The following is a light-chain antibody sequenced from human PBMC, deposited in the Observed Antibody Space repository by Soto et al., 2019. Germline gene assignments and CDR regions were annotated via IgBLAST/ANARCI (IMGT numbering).Light chain of an antibody. J-gene: IGKJ1*01. V-gene: IGKV1-39*01. CDR2: AAS. CDR3: PRSFSTTWT. CDR1: QTMRTY. Sequence: DIQMTQSPSSLSASVGDRFTITCRASQTMRTYLNWYHQKPCQAPKLLIYAASSLQSGVRSRFSGGGSATEFTLTIICLKPEAFATYYCPRSFSTTWTFGHGTKVDI.